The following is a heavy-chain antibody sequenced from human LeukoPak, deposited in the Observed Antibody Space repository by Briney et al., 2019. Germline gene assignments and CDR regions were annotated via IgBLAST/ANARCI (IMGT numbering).Heavy chain of an antibody. J-gene: IGHJ4*02. Sequence: GGSLRLSCAASGFTVSGNYMNWVRQAPGKGLEWVSIIYPNGYTYYAASVEGRFTISRDNSKNTLYLQMNSLRAEDTALYFCARDNSPSDGYILIDDWGQGTLVTVSS. CDR3: ARDNSPSDGYILIDD. CDR2: IYPNGYT. D-gene: IGHD5-24*01. CDR1: GFTVSGNY. V-gene: IGHV3-53*01.